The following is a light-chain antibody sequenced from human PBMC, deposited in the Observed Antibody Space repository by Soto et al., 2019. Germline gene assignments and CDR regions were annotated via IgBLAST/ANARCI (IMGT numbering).Light chain of an antibody. CDR2: AAS. V-gene: IGKV1-27*01. CDR3: QKYNSAPRT. CDR1: QGISTY. J-gene: IGKJ1*01. Sequence: DIQMTQSPSSLSASVGDRVTITCRASQGISTYLAWYQQKPGKVPKLLIYAASILQSGVPSRFSGSGSGTEFTLTSSSLQPEDVATYYCQKYNSAPRTFGQGTKVEIK.